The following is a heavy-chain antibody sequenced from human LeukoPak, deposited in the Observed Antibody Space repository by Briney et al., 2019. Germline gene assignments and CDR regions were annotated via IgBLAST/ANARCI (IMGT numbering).Heavy chain of an antibody. CDR2: ISGNGAHP. V-gene: IGHV3-23*01. D-gene: IGHD2-2*01. CDR1: DFILSTYA. J-gene: IGHJ4*02. Sequence: PGGSLRLSCTASDFILSTYAMSWVRQAPGKGLEWVSSISGNGAHPYYADSVKGRFTISRDNSKNTLYLQMNSLRAEDTAVYYCARDNHQLESFDYWGQGTLVTVSS. CDR3: ARDNHQLESFDY.